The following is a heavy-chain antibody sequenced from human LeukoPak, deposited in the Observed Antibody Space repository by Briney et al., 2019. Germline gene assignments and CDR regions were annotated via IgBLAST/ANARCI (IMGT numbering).Heavy chain of an antibody. CDR2: INPSGGST. D-gene: IGHD3-22*01. V-gene: IGHV1-46*01. J-gene: IGHJ3*02. CDR1: GYTFTSYY. CDR3: ARIANYYDSRGGLESDAFDI. Sequence: GASVKVSCKASGYTFTSYYMHWVRQAPGQGLEWMGIINPSGGSTSYAQKFQGRVTMTRDTSTSTVYMELSSLRSEDTAVYYCARIANYYDSRGGLESDAFDIWGQGTMVTVSS.